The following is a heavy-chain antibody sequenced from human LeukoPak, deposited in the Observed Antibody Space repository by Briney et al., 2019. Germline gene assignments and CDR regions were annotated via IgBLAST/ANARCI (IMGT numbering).Heavy chain of an antibody. Sequence: MTSETLSLTCTVSGGSISSSSYYWGWIRQPPGKGLEWIGSIYYSGSTYYNPSLKSRVTISVDTSKNQFSLKLSSVTAADTAVYYCATTAMVGKLWWFDPWGQGTLVTVSS. D-gene: IGHD3-10*01. CDR2: IYYSGST. CDR3: ATTAMVGKLWWFDP. J-gene: IGHJ5*02. V-gene: IGHV4-39*07. CDR1: GGSISSSSYY.